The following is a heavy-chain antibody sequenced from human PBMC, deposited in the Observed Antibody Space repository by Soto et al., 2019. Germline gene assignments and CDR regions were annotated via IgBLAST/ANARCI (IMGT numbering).Heavy chain of an antibody. CDR2: IWYDGSNK. J-gene: IGHJ1*01. V-gene: IGHV3-33*01. CDR1: GFTFSSYG. Sequence: GGSLRLSCAASGFTFSSYGMHWVRQAPGKGLERVAVIWYDGSNKYYADSVKGRFTISRDNSKNTLYLQMNSLRAEDTAVYYCARAGADGRLKYFQHWGQGTLVTVSS. D-gene: IGHD2-8*01. CDR3: ARAGADGRLKYFQH.